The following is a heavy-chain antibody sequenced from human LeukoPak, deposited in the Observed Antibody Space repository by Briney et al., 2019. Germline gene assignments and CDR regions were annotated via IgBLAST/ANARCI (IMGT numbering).Heavy chain of an antibody. CDR2: FDPEDGET. CDR1: GYTLTELS. J-gene: IGHJ3*02. Sequence: GASVKVSCKVSGYTLTELSMHWVRQAPGKGLEWMGGFDPEDGETIYAQKFQGRVTMTEDTSTDTAYMELSSLRSEDTAVYYCATDQGGATCDAFDIWGQGTMVTVSS. V-gene: IGHV1-24*01. CDR3: ATDQGGATCDAFDI. D-gene: IGHD1-26*01.